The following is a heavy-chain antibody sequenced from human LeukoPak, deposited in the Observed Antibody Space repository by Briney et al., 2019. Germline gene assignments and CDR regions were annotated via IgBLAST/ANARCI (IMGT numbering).Heavy chain of an antibody. V-gene: IGHV4-34*01. CDR3: ARAHRPGVGVVVVAAIPGYYYYMDV. CDR2: INHSGST. J-gene: IGHJ6*03. Sequence: SETLSLTCAVYGGSFSGYYWSWIRQPPGKGLEWIGEINHSGSTNYNPSLKSRVTISVDTSKNQFSLKLSSVTAADTAVYYCARAHRPGVGVVVVAAIPGYYYYMDVWGKGTTVTVSS. D-gene: IGHD2-2*01. CDR1: GGSFSGYY.